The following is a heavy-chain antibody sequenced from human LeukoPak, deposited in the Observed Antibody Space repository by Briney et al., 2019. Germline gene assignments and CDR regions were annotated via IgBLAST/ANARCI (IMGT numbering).Heavy chain of an antibody. J-gene: IGHJ3*02. Sequence: PGGALRLSCAASGFTFSSYAMSWVRQAPGKGLEWVSAISGSGGSTYYADSVKGRFTISRDNSKNTLYLQMNSLRAEDTAVYYCARAESLYGGNLAAAFDIRGQGTMVTVSS. CDR1: GFTFSSYA. D-gene: IGHD4-23*01. V-gene: IGHV3-23*01. CDR2: ISGSGGST. CDR3: ARAESLYGGNLAAAFDI.